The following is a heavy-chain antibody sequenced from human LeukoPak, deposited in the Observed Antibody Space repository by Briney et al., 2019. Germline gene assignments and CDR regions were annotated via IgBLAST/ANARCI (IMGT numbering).Heavy chain of an antibody. CDR2: INSGGST. CDR1: GFTVSSNY. J-gene: IGHJ4*02. D-gene: IGHD3-10*01. V-gene: IGHV3-53*01. Sequence: GGSLRLSCAASGFTVSSNYMSWVRQAPGKGLEWVSVINSGGSTYYADSVKGRFTISRDNSKNTLYLQMNSLRAEDTAVYYCARDETYYYGSGSYYWGQGTLVTVSS. CDR3: ARDETYYYGSGSYY.